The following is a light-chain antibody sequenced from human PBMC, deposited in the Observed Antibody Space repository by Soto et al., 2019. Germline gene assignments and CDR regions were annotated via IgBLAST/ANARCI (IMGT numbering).Light chain of an antibody. J-gene: IGKJ1*01. CDR3: QHFNSYPWT. V-gene: IGKV1-5*01. Sequence: IRMTQSPSSFSASTGDRVTITCRASQSISSWLAWYQQKPGKAPKLLIYDASSLESGVPSRFSGSGSGTEFTLTISSLQPDDVATYYCQHFNSYPWTFGQGTKVDIK. CDR2: DAS. CDR1: QSISSW.